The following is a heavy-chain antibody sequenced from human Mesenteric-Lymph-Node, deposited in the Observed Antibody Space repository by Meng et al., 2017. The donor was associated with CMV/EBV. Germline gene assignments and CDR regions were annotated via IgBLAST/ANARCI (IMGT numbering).Heavy chain of an antibody. CDR3: ARASGYYDFWSGPDP. V-gene: IGHV3-30-3*01. CDR2: IAYDGSNK. Sequence: GGSLRLSCAASGFSFNSYAMHWVRQAPGKGLEWVAVIAYDGSNKFYADSVKGRFTISRDNFKNTLDLEMNSLRPDDTAVYYCARASGYYDFWSGPDPWGQGTLVTISS. D-gene: IGHD3-3*01. J-gene: IGHJ5*02. CDR1: GFSFNSYA.